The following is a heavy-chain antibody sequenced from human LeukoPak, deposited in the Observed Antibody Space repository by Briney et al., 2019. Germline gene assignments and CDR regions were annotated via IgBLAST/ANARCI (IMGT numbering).Heavy chain of an antibody. D-gene: IGHD1-26*01. J-gene: IGHJ3*02. CDR3: TRDGLKGAGGDAFDI. Sequence: SETLSLTCAVYGGSFSGYYWSWIRQPPGKGLEWIGEINHSGSTNYNPSLKGRVTISLDTSTNQLSLKLSFVTATDTALYYCTRDGLKGAGGDAFDIWGQGTVVTVSS. V-gene: IGHV4-34*01. CDR2: INHSGST. CDR1: GGSFSGYY.